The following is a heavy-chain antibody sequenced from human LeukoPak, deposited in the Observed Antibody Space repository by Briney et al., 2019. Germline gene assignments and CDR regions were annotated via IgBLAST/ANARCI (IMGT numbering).Heavy chain of an antibody. CDR3: ARGYYYDSSGYYTDN. V-gene: IGHV3-7*01. D-gene: IGHD3-22*01. J-gene: IGHJ4*02. CDR2: IKHDGSEK. Sequence: GGSLRLSCAASGFTFSNYWMSWVRQTPGKGLEWVANIKHDGSEKYYVDSVKGRFTIPRDNAKNSLYLQMNSLRAEDTAVYYCARGYYYDSSGYYTDNWGQGTLVTVSS. CDR1: GFTFSNYW.